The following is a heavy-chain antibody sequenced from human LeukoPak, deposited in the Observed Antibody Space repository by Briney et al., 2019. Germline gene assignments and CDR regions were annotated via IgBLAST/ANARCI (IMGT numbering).Heavy chain of an antibody. CDR1: GYTFTGYY. CDR2: INPNSGGR. Sequence: ASVKVSCKASGYTFTGYYMHWVRQAPGQGLEWMGWINPNSGGRNYAQKFQGRVTMTRDTSISTAYMELSRLRSDDTAVYYCAREAVAGGYYYYMDVWGKGTTVTVSS. V-gene: IGHV1-2*02. J-gene: IGHJ6*03. CDR3: AREAVAGGYYYYMDV. D-gene: IGHD6-19*01.